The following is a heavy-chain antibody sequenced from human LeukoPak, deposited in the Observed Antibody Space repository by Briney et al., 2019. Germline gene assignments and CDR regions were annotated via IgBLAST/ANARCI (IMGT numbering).Heavy chain of an antibody. CDR3: ARVRGVTTFDY. CDR2: IYYTGST. D-gene: IGHD2-21*02. CDR1: VGFISSYY. V-gene: IGHV4-59*12. J-gene: IGHJ4*02. Sequence: ETSETLSLTCNVSVGFISSYYWSWIRQPPGKGLDWIGYIYYTGSTNYNPSLKSRVTISVDRSKNQFSLKLSSVTAADTAVYYCARVRGVTTFDYWGQGTLVTVSS.